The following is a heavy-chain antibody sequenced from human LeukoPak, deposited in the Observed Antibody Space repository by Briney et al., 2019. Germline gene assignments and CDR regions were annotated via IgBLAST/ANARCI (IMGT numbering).Heavy chain of an antibody. V-gene: IGHV3-21*01. CDR2: ISSSSSYI. D-gene: IGHD2-15*01. Sequence: GGSLRLSCAASGFTFSSYSMNWVRQAPGKGLEWVSSISSSSSYIYYADSVKGRFTISRDNAKNSLYLQMNSLRAEDTAVYYCARAHCSGGSCYYFDYWGQGTLLTVSS. J-gene: IGHJ4*02. CDR3: ARAHCSGGSCYYFDY. CDR1: GFTFSSYS.